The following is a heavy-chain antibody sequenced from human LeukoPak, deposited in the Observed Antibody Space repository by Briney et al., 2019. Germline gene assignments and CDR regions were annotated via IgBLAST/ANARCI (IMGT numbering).Heavy chain of an antibody. D-gene: IGHD2-2*02. CDR3: ARSHGAQYQLPYYDAFDI. Sequence: GGSLRLSCAASGFTFSGYSMNWVRQAPGKGLEWVSYISSSSSTICYADSVKGRFTISRDNAKNSLYLQMNSLRAEDTAVYYCARSHGAQYQLPYYDAFDIWGQGTMVTVSS. CDR1: GFTFSGYS. J-gene: IGHJ3*02. CDR2: ISSSSSTI. V-gene: IGHV3-48*01.